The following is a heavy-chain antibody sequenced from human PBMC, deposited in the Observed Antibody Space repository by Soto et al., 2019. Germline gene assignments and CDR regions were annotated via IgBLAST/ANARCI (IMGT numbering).Heavy chain of an antibody. CDR3: AYSDSSGPFEY. V-gene: IGHV2-5*02. J-gene: IGHJ4*02. CDR1: GFSLSTNGVG. Sequence: QITLKEAGPTLVKPTQTLTLTCTFSGFSLSTNGVGVGWIRQPPGKALEWLALIYWDDDKRDSPSLKSRLTIPKDTSKIQVVLTLTNMDPVDTATYYCAYSDSSGPFEYWGQGTLVTVSS. D-gene: IGHD3-22*01. CDR2: IYWDDDK.